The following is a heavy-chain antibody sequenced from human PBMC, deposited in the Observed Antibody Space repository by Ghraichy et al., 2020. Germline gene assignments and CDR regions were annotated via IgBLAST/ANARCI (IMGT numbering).Heavy chain of an antibody. V-gene: IGHV1-69*13. Sequence: SVKVSCKAVGGSFSNYAISWVRQAPGQGLEWMAGIIPSFDTTNYAQKFQGRVTITADESTNTAYMELTSLTPDDTAVYYCARSQYFYSSVGSHRGLGYYHMDVWGKGTTVTVSS. CDR3: ARSQYFYSSVGSHRGLGYYHMDV. D-gene: IGHD2-21*01. J-gene: IGHJ6*04. CDR2: IIPSFDTT. CDR1: GGSFSNYA.